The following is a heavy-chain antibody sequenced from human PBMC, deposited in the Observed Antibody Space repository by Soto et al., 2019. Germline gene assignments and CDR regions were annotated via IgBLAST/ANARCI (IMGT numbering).Heavy chain of an antibody. Sequence: EVQLLESGGGLVQPGGSLRLSCAASGLTFTTYAMTWVRQAPGKGLEWVSAITASGGGAYYAESVKGRFTISRDNSKNTLYLQMNSLSAEDTAVYYCAKEEGRPSWFDPWGQGTLVTVSS. CDR2: ITASGGGA. CDR3: AKEEGRPSWFDP. D-gene: IGHD6-6*01. CDR1: GLTFTTYA. J-gene: IGHJ5*02. V-gene: IGHV3-23*01.